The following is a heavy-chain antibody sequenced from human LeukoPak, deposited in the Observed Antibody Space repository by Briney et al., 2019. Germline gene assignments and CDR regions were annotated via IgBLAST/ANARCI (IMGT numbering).Heavy chain of an antibody. D-gene: IGHD3-10*01. Sequence: PGGSLRLSCAASGFTFSSHAMSWVRQAPGKGLEWVSAISGSGGSTHYADSVKGRFTISRDNSKNTLYLQMNSLRAEDTAVYYCAKDYGSGSYEAYWGQGTLVTVSS. CDR2: ISGSGGST. CDR3: AKDYGSGSYEAY. V-gene: IGHV3-23*01. J-gene: IGHJ4*02. CDR1: GFTFSSHA.